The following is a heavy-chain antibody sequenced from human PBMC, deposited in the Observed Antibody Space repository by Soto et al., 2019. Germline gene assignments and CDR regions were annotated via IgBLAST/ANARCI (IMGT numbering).Heavy chain of an antibody. Sequence: PGGSLRLSCAASGFTFDDYGMSWVRQAPGKGLEWVSGINWNGGSTGYADSVKGRFTISRDNAKNSLYLQMNSLRAEDTAVYYCTKDQSRNLNHGDYYYYGMYLWGPGTPVTVS. CDR1: GFTFDDYG. D-gene: IGHD3-3*01. V-gene: IGHV3-20*04. CDR2: INWNGGST. CDR3: TKDQSRNLNHGDYYYYGMYL. J-gene: IGHJ6*02.